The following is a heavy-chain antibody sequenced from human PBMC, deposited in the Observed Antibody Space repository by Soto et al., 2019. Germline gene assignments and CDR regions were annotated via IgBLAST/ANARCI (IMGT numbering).Heavy chain of an antibody. CDR2: IYPGDSDT. D-gene: IGHD3-10*01. V-gene: IGHV5-51*01. CDR1: GYSFTSYW. Sequence: PGESLKISCKGSGYSFTSYWIGWVRQMPGKGLEWMGVIYPGDSDTRYSPSFQGQVTISADKSISTAYLQWSSLKASDTAMYYCESARTQASSGTHAFDIWGQRKMVTVS. J-gene: IGHJ3*02. CDR3: ESARTQASSGTHAFDI.